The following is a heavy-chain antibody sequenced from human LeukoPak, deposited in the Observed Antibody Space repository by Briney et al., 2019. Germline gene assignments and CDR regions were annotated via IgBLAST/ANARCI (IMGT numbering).Heavy chain of an antibody. V-gene: IGHV3-64*02. CDR3: ARVSNNYCVDY. CDR2: ISSNGGST. CDR1: GSTFGSYA. J-gene: IGHJ4*02. D-gene: IGHD2-21*01. Sequence: GGSLRLSCAASGSTFGSYALQWVRQAPGKGLEYVSAISSNGGSTYYAESVKGRVTISRDNSKNTLYLQMGSLRPDDMAVYYCARVSNNYCVDYWGQGTPVTVSS.